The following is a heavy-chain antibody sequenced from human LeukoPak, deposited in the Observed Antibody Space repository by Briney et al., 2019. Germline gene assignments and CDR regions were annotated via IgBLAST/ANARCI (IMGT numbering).Heavy chain of an antibody. Sequence: GGSLRLSCAASGFTFSSYGMSWVRRAPGNGPEWVSGISGSGGNTYYADSVKGRFTISRDNSQNTLYLQMNTLRAEDTAVCYCAKVVSGYHFDYWGQGTLVTVSS. J-gene: IGHJ4*02. CDR1: GFTFSSYG. CDR3: AKVVSGYHFDY. D-gene: IGHD5-12*01. CDR2: ISGSGGNT. V-gene: IGHV3-23*01.